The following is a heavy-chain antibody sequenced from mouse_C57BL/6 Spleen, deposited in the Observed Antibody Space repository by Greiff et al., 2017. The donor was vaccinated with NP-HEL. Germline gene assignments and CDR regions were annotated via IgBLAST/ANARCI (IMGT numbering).Heavy chain of an antibody. D-gene: IGHD1-1*01. V-gene: IGHV5S21*01. CDR2: ISSGGDYI. Sequence: EVKLVESGEGLVKPGGSLKLSCAASGFTFSSYAMSWVRQTPEKRLEWVAYISSGGDYIYYADTVKGRFTISSDNARNTLYLQMSSLKSEDTAMYYCTRRGGSSSYWYFDVWGTGTTVTVSS. J-gene: IGHJ1*03. CDR1: GFTFSSYA. CDR3: TRRGGSSSYWYFDV.